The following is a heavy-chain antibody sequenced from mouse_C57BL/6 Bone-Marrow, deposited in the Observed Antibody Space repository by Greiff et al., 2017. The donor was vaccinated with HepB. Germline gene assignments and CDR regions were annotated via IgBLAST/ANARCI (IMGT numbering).Heavy chain of an antibody. V-gene: IGHV1-63*01. CDR1: GYTFTNYW. D-gene: IGHD1-1*01. CDR2: IYPGGGYT. Sequence: QVQLKESGAELVRPGTSVKMSCKASGYTFTNYWIGWAKQRPGHGLEWIGDIYPGGGYTNYNAKFKGKATLTADKSSSTSYMQFSSLTSEDSAIYYCARCPTYYGSSYLWYFDVWGTGTTVTVSS. CDR3: ARCPTYYGSSYLWYFDV. J-gene: IGHJ1*03.